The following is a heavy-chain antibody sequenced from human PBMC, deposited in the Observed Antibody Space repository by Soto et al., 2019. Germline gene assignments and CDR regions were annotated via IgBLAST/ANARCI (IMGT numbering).Heavy chain of an antibody. D-gene: IGHD6-13*01. CDR3: ARGRSGAAAKGRAWFDP. V-gene: IGHV4-4*02. J-gene: IGHJ5*02. CDR2: IFYSGST. CDR1: GGSLSSSNW. Sequence: SETLSLTCAVSGGSLSSSNWRSWVRQPPGKALEWLGEIFYSGSTKYNPSLNSRVTISVDTSKNQFSLKLSSVTAADTAVYYCARGRSGAAAKGRAWFDPWGQGTLVTVSS.